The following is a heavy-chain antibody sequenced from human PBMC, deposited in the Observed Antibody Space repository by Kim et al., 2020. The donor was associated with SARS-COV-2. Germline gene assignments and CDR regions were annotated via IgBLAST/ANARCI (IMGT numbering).Heavy chain of an antibody. D-gene: IGHD3-10*01. J-gene: IGHJ6*02. CDR3: AREGDPYGSGILPTYYYYGMDV. Sequence: SVKVSCKASGGTFSSYAISWVRQAPGQGLEWMGGIIPIFGTANYAQKFQGRVTITADESTSTAYMELSSLRSEDTAVYYCAREGDPYGSGILPTYYYYGMDVWSQGTTVTVSS. CDR1: GGTFSSYA. CDR2: IIPIFGTA. V-gene: IGHV1-69*13.